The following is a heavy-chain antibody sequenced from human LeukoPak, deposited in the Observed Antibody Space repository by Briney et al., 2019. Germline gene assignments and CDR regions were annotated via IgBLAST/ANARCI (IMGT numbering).Heavy chain of an antibody. CDR2: IYYSGST. CDR1: GGSISSHY. Sequence: SETLSLTCTVSGGSISSHYWSWIRQPPGKGLEWIGYIYYSGSTNYNPSLKSRVTISVDTSKNQFSLKLSSVTAADTAVYYCARERSGWSGENWFDPWGQGTLVTVSS. CDR3: ARERSGWSGENWFDP. D-gene: IGHD3-3*01. V-gene: IGHV4-59*11. J-gene: IGHJ5*02.